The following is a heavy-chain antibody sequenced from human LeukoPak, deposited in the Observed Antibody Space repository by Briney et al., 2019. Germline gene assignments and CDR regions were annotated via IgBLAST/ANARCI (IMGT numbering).Heavy chain of an antibody. CDR2: ISSNGGST. V-gene: IGHV3-64*01. J-gene: IGHJ3*02. CDR1: GFTFSSYA. CDR3: ARAVAGTYAFDI. Sequence: PGGSLRLSCAASGFTFSSYAMHWVRQAPGKGLEYVSTISSNGGSTYYANSVKGRFTISRDNSKNTLYLQMGSLRAEDMAVYYCARAVAGTYAFDIWGQGTMLTVSS. D-gene: IGHD6-19*01.